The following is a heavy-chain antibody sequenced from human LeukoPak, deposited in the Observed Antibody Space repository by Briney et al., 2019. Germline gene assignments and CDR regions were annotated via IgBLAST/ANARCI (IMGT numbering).Heavy chain of an antibody. CDR3: ARTEGIYYYDSSGYLY. J-gene: IGHJ4*02. Sequence: GGSLRLSCAASGFTFSSYSMNWVRQAPGKGLEWVSYISSSSSYIYYADSVKGRFTISRDNAKNSLYLQMNSLRAEDTAVYYCARTEGIYYYDSSGYLYWGQGTLVTVSS. CDR2: ISSSSSYI. CDR1: GFTFSSYS. V-gene: IGHV3-21*05. D-gene: IGHD3-22*01.